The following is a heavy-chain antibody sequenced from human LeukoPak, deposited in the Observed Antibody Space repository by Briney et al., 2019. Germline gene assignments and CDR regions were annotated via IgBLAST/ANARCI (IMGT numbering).Heavy chain of an antibody. Sequence: GGSLRLSCAASGFSFSTYNMNWVRQAPGKGLEWVSSITSSSSYIYYADSVKGRFTISRDNAKSSLYLQMNSLRDEDTAVYYCARGGSSSYVIGHWFDPWGQGTLVTVSS. V-gene: IGHV3-21*01. CDR3: ARGGSSSYVIGHWFDP. CDR1: GFSFSTYN. J-gene: IGHJ5*02. CDR2: ITSSSSYI. D-gene: IGHD6-6*01.